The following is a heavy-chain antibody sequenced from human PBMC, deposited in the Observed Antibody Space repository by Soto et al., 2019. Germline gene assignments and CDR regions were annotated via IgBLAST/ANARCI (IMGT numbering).Heavy chain of an antibody. V-gene: IGHV1-8*01. CDR1: GYTFTSYD. Sequence: ASVKVSCKASGYTFTSYDINWVRQATGQGLEWMGWMNPNSGNTGYAQKFQGRVTMTRNTSISTAYMELSSLRSEDTAVYYCARALPTRVPAAMAHLSWGKGTLVTVSS. J-gene: IGHJ5*02. D-gene: IGHD2-2*01. CDR2: MNPNSGNT. CDR3: ARALPTRVPAAMAHLS.